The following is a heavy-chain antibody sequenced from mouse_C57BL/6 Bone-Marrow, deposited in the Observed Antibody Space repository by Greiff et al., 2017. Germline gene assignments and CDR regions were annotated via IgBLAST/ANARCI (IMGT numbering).Heavy chain of an antibody. J-gene: IGHJ2*01. Sequence: QVQLQQSGAELVKPGASVMLSCKASGYTFTSYWMHWVKQRPGQGLEWIGMIHPNSGSTNYNEKFKSKATLTVDTSASTASMQLSSLTSENSADYYCGSNYYFDYWGQGTTLTVSS. V-gene: IGHV1-64*01. CDR2: IHPNSGST. CDR1: GYTFTSYW. D-gene: IGHD2-5*01. CDR3: GSNYYFDY.